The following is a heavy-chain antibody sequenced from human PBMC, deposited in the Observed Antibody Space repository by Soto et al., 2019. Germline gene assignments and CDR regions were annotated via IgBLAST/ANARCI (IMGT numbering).Heavy chain of an antibody. CDR1: GFTFSSYS. CDR3: ARGVSMVRGVIIEDYFDY. CDR2: ISSSSSYI. J-gene: IGHJ4*02. D-gene: IGHD3-10*01. Sequence: GGSLRLSCAASGFTFSSYSMNWVRQAPGKGLEWVSSISSSSSYIYYADSVKGRFTISRDNAKNSLYLQMNSLRAEDTAVYYCARGVSMVRGVIIEDYFDYWGQGTLVTVSS. V-gene: IGHV3-21*01.